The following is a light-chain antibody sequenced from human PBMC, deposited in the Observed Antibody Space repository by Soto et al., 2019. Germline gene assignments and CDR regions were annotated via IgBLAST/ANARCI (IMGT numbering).Light chain of an antibody. Sequence: QSALTQPASVSGAPGQSITISCTGTSSDVGGYNYVSWYQQHPGKAPKVMIYDVSNRPSGVSNRFSGSKSGNTASLTISGLQAEDEADYYCSSYTSSSTLGVFGGGTQLTVL. CDR2: DVS. V-gene: IGLV2-14*01. CDR3: SSYTSSSTLGV. J-gene: IGLJ2*01. CDR1: SSDVGGYNY.